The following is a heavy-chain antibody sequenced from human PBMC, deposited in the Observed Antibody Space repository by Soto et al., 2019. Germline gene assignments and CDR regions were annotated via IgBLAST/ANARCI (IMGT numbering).Heavy chain of an antibody. D-gene: IGHD4-17*01. J-gene: IGHJ4*02. CDR2: IYYTGST. Sequence: SETLSLTCTVSGGSISSGYYYWNWIRQPPGKGLECIGYIYYTGSTYYNPSLKSRVTISVDTSKNQFSLKLSSVTAADTAVYYCARDSDYGDPNWGLGTLVTVSS. CDR3: ARDSDYGDPN. V-gene: IGHV4-30-4*01. CDR1: GGSISSGYYY.